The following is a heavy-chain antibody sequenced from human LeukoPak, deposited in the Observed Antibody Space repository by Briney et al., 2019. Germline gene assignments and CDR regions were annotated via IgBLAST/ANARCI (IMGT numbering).Heavy chain of an antibody. J-gene: IGHJ4*02. CDR1: GFTFSSYS. V-gene: IGHV3-21*01. D-gene: IGHD6-19*01. CDR3: ARDSDVTAGYRLDY. Sequence: GGSLRLSCADSGFTFSSYSMNWVRQAPGKGLEWVSSISSGCSYIYYADSVKGRFTISRDNAKNSLYLQMNSLRAEDTAVYYCARDSDVTAGYRLDYWGQGTLVTVSS. CDR2: ISSGCSYI.